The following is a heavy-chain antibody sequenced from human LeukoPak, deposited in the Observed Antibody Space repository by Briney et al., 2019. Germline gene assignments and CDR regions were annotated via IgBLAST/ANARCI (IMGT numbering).Heavy chain of an antibody. J-gene: IGHJ3*02. D-gene: IGHD1-1*01. CDR2: INPNSGGT. V-gene: IGHV1-2*02. CDR3: ARVASTTRRHDAFDI. CDR1: GYTFTCYY. Sequence: GASVKVSCKASGYTFTCYYMHWVRQAPGQGLEWMGWINPNSGGTNYAQKFQGRVTMTRDTSISTAYMELSRLRSDDTAVYYCARVASTTRRHDAFDIWGQGTMVTVSS.